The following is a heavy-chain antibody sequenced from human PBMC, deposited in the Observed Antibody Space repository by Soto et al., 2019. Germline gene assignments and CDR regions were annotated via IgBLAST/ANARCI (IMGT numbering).Heavy chain of an antibody. D-gene: IGHD2-2*01. CDR3: TRGPYCDTSSCFLPKYHFGFDV. J-gene: IGHJ6*02. Sequence: ETLSLTCTVSGGSISSYYWSWVRQPPGKGLEWVSFIGGRDGTILYADSVKGRFAISRDSSNNTLFLQMNSLRAEDTAVYYCTRGPYCDTSSCFLPKYHFGFDVWGRGTTVTVSS. V-gene: IGHV3-23*01. CDR1: GGSISSYY. CDR2: IGGRDGTI.